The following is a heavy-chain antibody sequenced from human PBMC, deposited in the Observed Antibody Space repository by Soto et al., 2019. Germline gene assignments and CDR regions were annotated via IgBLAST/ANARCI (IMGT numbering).Heavy chain of an antibody. CDR2: IVVGSGNT. Sequence: GASVKVSCKASGFTFTSSAVQWVRQARGQRLEWIGWIVVGSGNTNYAQKFQERVTITRDMSTSTAYMELSSLRSEDTAVYYCAASFNSGRGGYVITSFDYWGQGTLVTVSS. J-gene: IGHJ4*02. CDR3: AASFNSGRGGYVITSFDY. CDR1: GFTFTSSA. V-gene: IGHV1-58*01. D-gene: IGHD5-12*01.